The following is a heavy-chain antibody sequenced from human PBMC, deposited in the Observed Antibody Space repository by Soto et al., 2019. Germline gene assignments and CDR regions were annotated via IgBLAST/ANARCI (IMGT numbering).Heavy chain of an antibody. V-gene: IGHV3-21*01. CDR1: GFTFSSYS. J-gene: IGHJ4*02. CDR3: AGQRGGYDYPDC. Sequence: GGSLRLSCAASGFTFSSYSMNWVRQAPGKGLEWVSSISSSSYIYYADSVKGRFTISRDNAKNSLYLQMNSLRAEDTAVYYCAGQRGGYDYPDCWGQGTLVTVSS. D-gene: IGHD5-12*01. CDR2: ISSSSYI.